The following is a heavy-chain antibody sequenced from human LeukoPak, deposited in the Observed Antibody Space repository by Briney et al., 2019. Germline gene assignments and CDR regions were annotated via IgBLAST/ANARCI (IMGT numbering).Heavy chain of an antibody. J-gene: IGHJ6*03. CDR3: AREDGGRYAYYYMDV. CDR1: GGAITNYY. Sequence: SETLSLTCGVSGGAITNYYWNWIRQAPGKGLEWLGYIYYTGSTTYNPSVKSRITISLDTSKKQISLKLRSVTAADTAVYYCAREDGGRYAYYYMDVWGKGTTVTVSS. V-gene: IGHV4-59*01. D-gene: IGHD1-26*01. CDR2: IYYTGST.